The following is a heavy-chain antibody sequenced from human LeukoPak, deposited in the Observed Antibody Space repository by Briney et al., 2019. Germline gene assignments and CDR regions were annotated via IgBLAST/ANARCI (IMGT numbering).Heavy chain of an antibody. J-gene: IGHJ4*02. CDR3: ARIGYSSSSFDY. CDR2: IKEDGGVK. V-gene: IGHV3-7*01. CDR1: GFTFSNYW. D-gene: IGHD6-13*01. Sequence: GGSLRLSCAASGFTFSNYWMSWVRQAPGKGLEWVANIKEDGGVKYYVDSVKGRFTISRDNAKQSVYLQMNSLRAEDTAVYYCARIGYSSSSFDYWGQGTLVIVSS.